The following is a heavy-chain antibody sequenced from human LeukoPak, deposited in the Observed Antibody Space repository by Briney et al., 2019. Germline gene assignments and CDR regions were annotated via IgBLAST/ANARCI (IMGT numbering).Heavy chain of an antibody. CDR2: INPSGGST. D-gene: IGHD1-7*01. Sequence: ASVKVSCKASGYTFVNYYIHWVRQAPGQGLEWMGIINPSGGSTSYAQKFQGRVTVTRDTSTSTVYMELSSLRSEGTAVYYCARDPNYADLDYWGQRTLVTVSS. CDR1: GYTFVNYY. CDR3: ARDPNYADLDY. J-gene: IGHJ4*02. V-gene: IGHV1-46*01.